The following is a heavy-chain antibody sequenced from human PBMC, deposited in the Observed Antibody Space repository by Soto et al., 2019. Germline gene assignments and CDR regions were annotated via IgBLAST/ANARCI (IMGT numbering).Heavy chain of an antibody. CDR1: GYTFTRYG. CDR2: ISAYNGNT. J-gene: IGHJ4*02. Sequence: QVQLVQSGAEVKKPGASVKVSCKASGYTFTRYGISWLRQAPGQGLAWMGWISAYNGNTNYAQKLQGRVTTTTDTSTSTAYMELRGLRYCDTAVYYCARDGHGGYVSDFDYLGQGTLVTVSS. CDR3: ARDGHGGYVSDFDY. D-gene: IGHD5-12*01. V-gene: IGHV1-18*01.